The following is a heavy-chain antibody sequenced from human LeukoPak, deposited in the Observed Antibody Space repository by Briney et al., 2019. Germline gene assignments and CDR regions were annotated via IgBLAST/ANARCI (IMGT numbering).Heavy chain of an antibody. CDR1: GVSLSCLL. D-gene: IGHD3-16*01. CDR2: IYFSGST. V-gene: IGHV4-59*01. Sequence: LETLSLTCSVSGVSLSCLLWRWLRQPPGKGLEWIGYIYFSGSTNYNPSLKSRVTISVDTSKNQFSLKLSSVTAADTAVYYCERVNGAAWGRTSYNWFDPWGQGTLVTVSS. CDR3: ERVNGAAWGRTSYNWFDP. J-gene: IGHJ5*02.